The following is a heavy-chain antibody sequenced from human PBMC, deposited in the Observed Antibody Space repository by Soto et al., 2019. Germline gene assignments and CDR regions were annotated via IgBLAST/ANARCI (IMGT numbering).Heavy chain of an antibody. CDR1: GFPFTSSA. CDR3: ATSGAMYYDILTGYYTLDYYYYGMDV. V-gene: IGHV1-58*01. D-gene: IGHD3-9*01. CDR2: IVVGSGNT. J-gene: IGHJ6*02. Sequence: SVKVSCKASGFPFTSSAVQWVRQARGQRLEWIGWIVVGSGNTNYAQKFQERVTITRDMSTSTAYMELSSLRSEDTAVYYCATSGAMYYDILTGYYTLDYYYYGMDVWGQGTTVTVSS.